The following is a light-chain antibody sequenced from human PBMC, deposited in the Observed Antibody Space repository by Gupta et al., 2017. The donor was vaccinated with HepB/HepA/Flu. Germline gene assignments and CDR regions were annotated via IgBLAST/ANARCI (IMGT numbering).Light chain of an antibody. CDR3: HQSNSFRST. J-gene: IGKJ4*01. CDR2: AAS. V-gene: IGKV1-12*01. CDR1: QGISSW. Sequence: DIQMTQSPSSVSASVGDRVTITCRASQGISSWLAWYQQKPGKAPKLLLYAASSVQSGVPSRFRGSGSGRDFTLTISIPQPDDFATYYSHQSNSFRSTFGGGTKVEIK.